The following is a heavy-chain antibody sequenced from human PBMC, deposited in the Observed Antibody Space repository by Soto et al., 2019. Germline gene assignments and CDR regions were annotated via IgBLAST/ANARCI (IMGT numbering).Heavy chain of an antibody. V-gene: IGHV3-13*01. CDR3: ARELGYSYGRPLDS. CDR2: IGRTGDT. D-gene: IGHD5-18*01. CDR1: GFTFSDYD. J-gene: IGHJ4*02. Sequence: EVQLVESGGGLVQPGGSLRLSCAASGFTFSDYDMHWVRQVTGKGLEWVSGIGRTGDTYYTGSVRGRFTNSRENAKNSLYLQMNSLRAEDTAVYYCARELGYSYGRPLDSWGQGTLVTVSS.